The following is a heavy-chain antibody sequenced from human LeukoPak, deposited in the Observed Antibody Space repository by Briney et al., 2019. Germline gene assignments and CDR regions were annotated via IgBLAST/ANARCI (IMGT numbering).Heavy chain of an antibody. CDR3: ARDLRDCSGGSCYSGRDY. J-gene: IGHJ4*02. D-gene: IGHD2-15*01. CDR2: IGRDGGEG. V-gene: IGHV3-7*03. CDR1: GFLFRNYW. Sequence: GGSLRLSCATSGFLFRNYWMTWVRQAPGKGLEWVANIGRDGGEGNYVDSVRGRFAVSRDNTKNSLFLQMNALRVEDTAVYYCARDLRDCSGGSCYSGRDYWGQGTLVTVSS.